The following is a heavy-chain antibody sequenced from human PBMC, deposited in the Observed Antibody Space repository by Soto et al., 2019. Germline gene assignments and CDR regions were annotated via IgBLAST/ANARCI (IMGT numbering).Heavy chain of an antibody. J-gene: IGHJ4*01. CDR1: GYSFSSYG. CDR3: ARDPGAATFDY. CDR2: INPYNGNT. V-gene: IGHV1-18*04. D-gene: IGHD1-26*01. Sequence: QVQLVQPGAEVKEPGASVKVSCKASGYSFSSYGVSWVRQAPGQGLEWIGWINPYNGNTLNAQNLQGRVTLTTDTSTSTADMELRSLRSDDTAIYYCARDPGAATFDYWGQGTLVTVSS.